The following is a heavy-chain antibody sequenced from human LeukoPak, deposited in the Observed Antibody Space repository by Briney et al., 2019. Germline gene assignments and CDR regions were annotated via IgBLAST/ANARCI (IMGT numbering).Heavy chain of an antibody. D-gene: IGHD3-10*01. V-gene: IGHV1-18*01. CDR2: FSAYNSAYNGNT. CDR3: AREYGSGSYTGIDY. CDR1: GYTFINYG. Sequence: GASVKVSCKASGYTFINYGITWVRQAPGQGREWMGWFSAYNSAYNGNTHYAQKLQGRVTMTTDTSTNTDYMELRSLRSDDTAVYYCAREYGSGSYTGIDYWGQGTLVTVSA. J-gene: IGHJ4*02.